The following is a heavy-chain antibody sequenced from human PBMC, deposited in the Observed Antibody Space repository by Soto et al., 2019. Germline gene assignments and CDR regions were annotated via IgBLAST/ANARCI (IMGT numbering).Heavy chain of an antibody. V-gene: IGHV1-18*02. CDR3: VRAKGTPPGWGFDS. D-gene: IGHD3-16*01. CDR1: DYSFSSYA. CDR2: INPYNENT. J-gene: IGHJ4*02. Sequence: QIQLVQSGAEVKKPGASVKVSCKASDYSFSSYAISWVRQAPGQGLEWMGWINPYNENTNYAQKSRGRSPWTKDQQPAPAYRGLRSRRFANRATINWVRAKGTPPGWGFDSGGKEPLVT.